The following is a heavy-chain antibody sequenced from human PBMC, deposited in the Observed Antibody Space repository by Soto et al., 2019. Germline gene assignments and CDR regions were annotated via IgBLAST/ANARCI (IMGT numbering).Heavy chain of an antibody. CDR1: GGSISSYY. D-gene: IGHD3-10*01. V-gene: IGHV4-59*01. CDR2: IYYSGST. CDR3: ARDDSAVGSGSYRMAYYMDV. Sequence: SETLSLTCTVSGGSISSYYWSWIRQPPGKGLEWIGYIYYSGSTNYNPSLKSRVTISVDTSKNQFSLKLSSVTAADTAVYYCARDDSAVGSGSYRMAYYMDVWGKGTTVTVSS. J-gene: IGHJ6*03.